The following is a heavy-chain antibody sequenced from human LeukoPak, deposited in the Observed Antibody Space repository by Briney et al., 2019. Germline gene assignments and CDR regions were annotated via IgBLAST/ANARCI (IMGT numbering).Heavy chain of an antibody. Sequence: GGSLRLSCAASGFTFSSYAMHWVRQAPGKGLEWVAVISYDGSNKYYADSVKGRFTISRDNSKNTLYLQMNSLRAEDTAVYYCARGYCSGGSCSTIDYWGQGTLATVSS. CDR1: GFTFSSYA. V-gene: IGHV3-30-3*01. CDR2: ISYDGSNK. CDR3: ARGYCSGGSCSTIDY. J-gene: IGHJ4*02. D-gene: IGHD2-15*01.